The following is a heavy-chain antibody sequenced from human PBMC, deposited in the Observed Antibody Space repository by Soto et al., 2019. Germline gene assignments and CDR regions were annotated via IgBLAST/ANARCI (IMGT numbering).Heavy chain of an antibody. V-gene: IGHV1-46*01. Sequence: GASVKVSCKASGYTFTSYYMHWVRQAPGQGLEWMGIINPSGGSTSYAQKFQGRVTMTRDTSTSTVYMELSSLRSEDTAVYYCARSLGQLVRGWAFDPWGQGTLVTVSS. CDR3: ARSLGQLVRGWAFDP. CDR1: GYTFTSYY. D-gene: IGHD6-6*01. J-gene: IGHJ5*02. CDR2: INPSGGST.